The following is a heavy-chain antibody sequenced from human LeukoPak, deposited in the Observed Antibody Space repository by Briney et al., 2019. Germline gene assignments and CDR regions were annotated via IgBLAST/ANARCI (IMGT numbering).Heavy chain of an antibody. CDR1: AGSITSYY. Sequence: PPETLSLTCTVSAGSITSYYWNWIRQPPGKGPEWIGYIDYSGSTNYNTSLKSRLTISVDTSKTQFALKLSSVTAADTAVYYCARYVWGSYPTFEDYWGQGTLVTVSS. J-gene: IGHJ4*02. V-gene: IGHV4-59*01. D-gene: IGHD3-16*02. CDR3: ARYVWGSYPTFEDY. CDR2: IDYSGST.